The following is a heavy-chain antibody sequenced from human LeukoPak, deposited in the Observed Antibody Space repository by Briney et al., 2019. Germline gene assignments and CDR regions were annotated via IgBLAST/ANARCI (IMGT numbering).Heavy chain of an antibody. Sequence: GGSLRLSCAASGFTFSSYSMNWVRQAPGKGLEWVSSISSSSSYIYYADSVKGRFTISRDNAKNSLYLQMNSLRAEDTAVCYCARATVGYCTNGVCPYNWFDPWGQGTLVTVSS. J-gene: IGHJ5*02. CDR2: ISSSSSYI. CDR3: ARATVGYCTNGVCPYNWFDP. CDR1: GFTFSSYS. D-gene: IGHD2-8*01. V-gene: IGHV3-21*01.